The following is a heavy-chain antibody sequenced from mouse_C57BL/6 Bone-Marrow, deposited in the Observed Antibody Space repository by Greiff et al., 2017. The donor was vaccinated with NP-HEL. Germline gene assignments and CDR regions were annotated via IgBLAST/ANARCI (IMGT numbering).Heavy chain of an antibody. CDR2: ILPGSGST. D-gene: IGHD1-1*01. V-gene: IGHV1-9*01. CDR1: GYTFTGYW. Sequence: QVQLQQSGAELMKPGASVKLSCKATGYTFTGYWIEWVKQRPGHGLEWIGEILPGSGSTNYNEKFKGKATFTADTSSNTAYMQLSRLTTEDSAIYDCARPVVESDWYFDVWGTGTTVTVSS. J-gene: IGHJ1*03. CDR3: ARPVVESDWYFDV.